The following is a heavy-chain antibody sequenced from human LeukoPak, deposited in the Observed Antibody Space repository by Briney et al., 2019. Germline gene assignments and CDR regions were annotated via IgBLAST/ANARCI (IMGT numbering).Heavy chain of an antibody. J-gene: IGHJ4*02. CDR3: ARSLGDD. V-gene: IGHV3-7*01. D-gene: IGHD3-16*01. CDR1: GLTFSTYW. Sequence: PGGYLRLSCEVSGLTFSTYWMTWVRQAPGKGLEWVASINQNGREKYYVDSVKGRFTTSRDNAKDSLYLQMNSLRDEDTAVYYCARSLGDDWGQGTLVTVSS. CDR2: INQNGREK.